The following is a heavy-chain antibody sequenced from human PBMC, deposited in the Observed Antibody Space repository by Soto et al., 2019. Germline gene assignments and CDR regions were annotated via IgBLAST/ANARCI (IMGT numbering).Heavy chain of an antibody. V-gene: IGHV3-30-3*01. J-gene: IGHJ6*02. CDR2: ISYDGSKK. CDR3: ARDPMLESSSRGMDV. CDR1: GFTFSSYA. D-gene: IGHD6-6*01. Sequence: PGGSLRLSCAASGFTFSSYAMHWVRQAPGKGLEWVAVISYDGSKKYYADSVKGRFTISRDNSKNTLYLQMNSLRAEDTAVYYCARDPMLESSSRGMDVWGQGTTVTVSS.